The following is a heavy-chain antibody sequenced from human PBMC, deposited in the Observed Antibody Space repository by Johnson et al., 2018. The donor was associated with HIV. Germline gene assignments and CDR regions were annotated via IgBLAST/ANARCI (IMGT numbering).Heavy chain of an antibody. Sequence: VQLVESGGGLIQPGGSLRLSCAASGFIVSTNYMSWVRQAPGKGLEWVSVIYNDDSTYYADSVKGRFTISRDNSKNTLYLQMNSLGAEDTAVYYCAREIGYSSSWYLGSGWYDAFDIWGQGTMVTVSS. J-gene: IGHJ3*02. CDR2: IYNDDST. CDR1: GFIVSTNY. CDR3: AREIGYSSSWYLGSGWYDAFDI. V-gene: IGHV3-66*03. D-gene: IGHD6-13*01.